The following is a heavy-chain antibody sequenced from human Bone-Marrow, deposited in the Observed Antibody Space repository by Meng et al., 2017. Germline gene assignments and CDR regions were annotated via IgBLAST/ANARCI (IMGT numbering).Heavy chain of an antibody. D-gene: IGHD4-23*01. CDR2: IKQDGSDK. CDR3: ARDGNGGFDY. V-gene: IGHV3-7*01. Sequence: GESLKISCAASGFTFRNAWMSWVRQAPGKGLEWVANIKQDGSDKYYVDSVKGRFTISRDNDKNSLFLRMNSLRVKDTAVYYCARDGNGGFDYWGQGTLVTVSS. J-gene: IGHJ4*02. CDR1: GFTFRNAW.